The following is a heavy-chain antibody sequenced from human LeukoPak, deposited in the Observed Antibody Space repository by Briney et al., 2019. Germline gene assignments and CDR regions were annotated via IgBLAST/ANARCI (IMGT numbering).Heavy chain of an antibody. J-gene: IGHJ4*02. Sequence: PGGSLRLSCAASGFTSSNYGMLWVRQAPGKGLDWVAVVSYDGSDKHYADSVKGRFTISRDNSKNTLYLQLNSLRGDDTAVYYRANRFCTSSGCGVAYWGQGTLVTVSS. V-gene: IGHV3-30*18. CDR1: GFTSSNYG. CDR2: VSYDGSDK. CDR3: ANRFCTSSGCGVAY. D-gene: IGHD2-2*01.